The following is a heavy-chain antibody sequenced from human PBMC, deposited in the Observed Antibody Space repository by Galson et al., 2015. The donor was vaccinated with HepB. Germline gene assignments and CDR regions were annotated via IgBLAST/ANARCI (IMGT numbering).Heavy chain of an antibody. CDR1: GYTFTSYG. CDR2: ISAYNGNT. V-gene: IGHV1-18*04. D-gene: IGHD3-9*01. Sequence: SVKVSCKASGYTFTSYGISWVRQAPGQGLEWMGWISAYNGNTNYAQKLQGRVTMTTDTSTSTAYMELRSLRSDDTAVYYCARVPYYDILTGYYPFDYWGQGTLVTVSS. CDR3: ARVPYYDILTGYYPFDY. J-gene: IGHJ4*02.